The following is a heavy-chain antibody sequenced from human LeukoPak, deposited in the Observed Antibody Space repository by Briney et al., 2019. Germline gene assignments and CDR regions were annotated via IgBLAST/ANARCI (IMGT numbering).Heavy chain of an antibody. J-gene: IGHJ4*02. Sequence: GGSLRLSCAASGFTFSNAWMSWVRQAPGKGLEWVGRIKSKTDGGTTDYAAPVKGRFTISRDDSKNTLYLQMNSLKTEDTAVYYCTTDRYDILTGYTLNWGQGTLVTASS. CDR2: IKSKTDGGTT. V-gene: IGHV3-15*01. CDR1: GFTFSNAW. D-gene: IGHD3-9*01. CDR3: TTDRYDILTGYTLN.